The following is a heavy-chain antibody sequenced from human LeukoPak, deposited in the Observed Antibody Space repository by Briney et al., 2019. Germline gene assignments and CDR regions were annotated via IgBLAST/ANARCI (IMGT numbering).Heavy chain of an antibody. J-gene: IGHJ6*03. V-gene: IGHV4-61*02. CDR2: IYTSGST. CDR1: GGSISSGSYF. D-gene: IGHD4-11*01. Sequence: PSQTLSLTCTVSGGSISSGSYFWNWIRQPAGKGLEWIGRIYTSGSTNYNPSLKSRVTMSVDTSKNQFSLKLSSVTAADTAVYYCARVPTRPYSGYYYYYYMDVWGKGTTVTVSS. CDR3: ARVPTRPYSGYYYYYYMDV.